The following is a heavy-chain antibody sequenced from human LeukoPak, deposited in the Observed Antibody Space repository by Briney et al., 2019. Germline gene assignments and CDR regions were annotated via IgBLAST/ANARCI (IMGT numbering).Heavy chain of an antibody. J-gene: IGHJ4*02. D-gene: IGHD3-10*01. Sequence: PGGSLRLSCAASGFTVSSNYMSWVRQAPGKGLEWVSVIYSGGSTYYADSVKGRFTISRDNSKNTLYLQMNSLRVEDTAVYYCARSSGSYYPTFDYWGQGTLVTVSS. CDR1: GFTVSSNY. V-gene: IGHV3-53*01. CDR3: ARSSGSYYPTFDY. CDR2: IYSGGST.